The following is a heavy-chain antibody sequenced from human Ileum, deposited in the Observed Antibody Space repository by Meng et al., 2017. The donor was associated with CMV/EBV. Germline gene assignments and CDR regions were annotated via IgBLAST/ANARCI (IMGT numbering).Heavy chain of an antibody. CDR1: GFSVSAYD. D-gene: IGHD1-14*01. CDR3: VRDRYL. Sequence: VQLVAAGGGLVQPGGSLRLSCATSGFSVSAYDRTWGRQAPGKGLDWVSAIYSGHSTYYADSVRGRFTISRDDFKSKVYLQMNSLRVEDTAVYYCVRDRYLGGQGTMVTVSS. CDR2: IYSGHST. V-gene: IGHV3-66*01. J-gene: IGHJ3*01.